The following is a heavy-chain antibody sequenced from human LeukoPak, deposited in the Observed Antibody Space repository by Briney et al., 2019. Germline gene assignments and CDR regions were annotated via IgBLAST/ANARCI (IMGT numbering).Heavy chain of an antibody. D-gene: IGHD6-6*01. CDR3: ARGGEIAAIDY. J-gene: IGHJ4*02. Sequence: SETLSLTCAVYGGSFSGYYWSWIRQPPGKGLEWIGEINHSGSTNYNLSLKSRVTISVDTSKNQFSLKLSSVTAADTAVYYCARGGEIAAIDYWGQGTLVTVSS. CDR1: GGSFSGYY. V-gene: IGHV4-34*01. CDR2: INHSGST.